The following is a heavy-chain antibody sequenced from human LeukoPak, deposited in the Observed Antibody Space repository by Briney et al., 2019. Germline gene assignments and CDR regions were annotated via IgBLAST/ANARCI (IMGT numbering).Heavy chain of an antibody. CDR1: GYTFTGYY. D-gene: IGHD2-2*02. CDR3: ARARQGYCSSTSCYTFDP. J-gene: IGHJ5*02. Sequence: ASVKVSCKASGYTFTGYYMHWVRQAPGQGLEWMGWINPNSGGTNYAQKFQGRVTMTRDSSISTAYMELSRLRSDDTAVYYCARARQGYCSSTSCYTFDPWGQGTLVTVSP. CDR2: INPNSGGT. V-gene: IGHV1-2*02.